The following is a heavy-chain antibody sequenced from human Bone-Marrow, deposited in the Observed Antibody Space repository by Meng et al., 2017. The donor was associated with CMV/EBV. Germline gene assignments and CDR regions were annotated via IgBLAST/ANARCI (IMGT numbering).Heavy chain of an antibody. J-gene: IGHJ3*02. Sequence: ASVKVSCKTSGYTFTSYGISWVRQAPGQGLEWMGWISVYNGNTNYVQSLQGRVTMTTDTSTSTAYMEMRRLRSDDTALYYRARSGVTVTMEEWGLTRRADFDIWGQGTMVTVSS. CDR3: ARSGVTVTMEEWGLTRRADFDI. D-gene: IGHD4/OR15-4a*01. V-gene: IGHV1-18*01. CDR2: ISVYNGNT. CDR1: GYTFTSYG.